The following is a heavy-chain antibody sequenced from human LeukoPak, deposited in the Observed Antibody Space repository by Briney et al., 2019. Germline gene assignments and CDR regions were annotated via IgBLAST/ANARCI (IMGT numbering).Heavy chain of an antibody. CDR3: AKEPTSSGWFDP. V-gene: IGHV3-23*01. CDR2: ISGSGGRT. J-gene: IGHJ5*02. CDR1: GFTFSSYA. D-gene: IGHD3-3*01. Sequence: GGSLRLSCAASGFTFSSYAMSWVRQAPGKGLEWVSAISGSGGRTYYTDYVKGRFTISRDNSKNTLYLQNSSLRADNTAVYFCAKEPTSSGWFDPWSQGTLVTVYS.